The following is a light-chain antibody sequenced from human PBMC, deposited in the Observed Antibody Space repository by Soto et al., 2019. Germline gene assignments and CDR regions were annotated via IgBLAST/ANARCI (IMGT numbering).Light chain of an antibody. CDR3: QQYGSSPPIT. J-gene: IGKJ5*01. CDR2: GAS. Sequence: EIVLTQSPGTLSLSPGERATLSCRASQSVSSSYLAWYQQKPGQAPRLLIYGASSRATGIPDRFSGSGSGTDFTLTISRLEPEDFAVDYCQQYGSSPPITFGQGTRREIK. V-gene: IGKV3-20*01. CDR1: QSVSSSY.